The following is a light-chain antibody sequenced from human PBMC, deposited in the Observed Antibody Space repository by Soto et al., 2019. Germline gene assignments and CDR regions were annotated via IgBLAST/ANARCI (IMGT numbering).Light chain of an antibody. Sequence: DIQMTQSPSTLSASIGDRVTITCRASQSITSWLAWYQQKPGKAPKLLIYKASNLESGVPSRFSGSVSGTNFTLTISSLQPDDFATYYCQQYNPYPAFGQGTKVEFK. CDR2: KAS. CDR1: QSITSW. J-gene: IGKJ1*01. V-gene: IGKV1-5*03. CDR3: QQYNPYPA.